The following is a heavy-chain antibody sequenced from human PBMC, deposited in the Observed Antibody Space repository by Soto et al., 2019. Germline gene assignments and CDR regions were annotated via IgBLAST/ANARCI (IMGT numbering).Heavy chain of an antibody. J-gene: IGHJ5*02. CDR2: ISAYNGNT. D-gene: IGHD2-2*01. V-gene: IGHV1-18*01. CDR1: GYTFTSYG. CDR3: ARDIVVVPAAMGRNWFDP. Sequence: GASVKVSCKASGYTFTSYGISWVRQAPGQGLEWMGWISAYNGNTNYAQKLQGRVTMTTDTSTSTAYMELRSLRSDDTAVYYCARDIVVVPAAMGRNWFDPWGQGTLVTVSS.